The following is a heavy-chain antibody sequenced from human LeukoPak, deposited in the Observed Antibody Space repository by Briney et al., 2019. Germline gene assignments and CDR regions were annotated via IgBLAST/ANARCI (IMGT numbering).Heavy chain of an antibody. Sequence: SETLSLTCTVSGYSISSDHYCGWIRQPPGKGLEWIATIHSSGATYYNPSLRSRATIFLDRSANQFSLDLTSVSAADTAVYFCATPGVRGTIDPFDVWGNGTTVIVSS. CDR1: GYSISSDHY. D-gene: IGHD3-10*01. V-gene: IGHV4-38-2*02. CDR2: IHSSGAT. CDR3: ATPGVRGTIDPFDV. J-gene: IGHJ6*04.